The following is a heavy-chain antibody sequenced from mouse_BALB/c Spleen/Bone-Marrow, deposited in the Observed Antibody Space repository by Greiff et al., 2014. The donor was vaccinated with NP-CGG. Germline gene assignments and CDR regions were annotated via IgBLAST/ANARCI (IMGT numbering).Heavy chain of an antibody. CDR3: ARRNMITAMDY. CDR2: INPYNGGT. D-gene: IGHD2-4*01. Sequence: VQLQQSGPELVKPGASMKISCKASGYSFTGYTMNWVKQRHGKNLEWIGLINPYNGGTNYNQRFKGKTTLTVDKSSSTAYMKLLSLTSEDSAVYYCARRNMITAMDYWGQGTSVTVSS. CDR1: GYSFTGYT. J-gene: IGHJ4*01. V-gene: IGHV1-37*01.